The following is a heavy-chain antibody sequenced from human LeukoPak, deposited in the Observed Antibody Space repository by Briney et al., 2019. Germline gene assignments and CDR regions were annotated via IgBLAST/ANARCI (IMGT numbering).Heavy chain of an antibody. CDR1: GFTFSSYS. V-gene: IGHV3-48*04. J-gene: IGHJ4*02. Sequence: GGSLRLSCAASGFTFSSYSMNWVRQAPGKGLEWVSYISSSSSTIYYADSVKGRFTISRDNAKNSLYLQMNSLRAEDTAVYYCARDGRAELYGDTQFDYWGQGTLVTVSS. CDR3: ARDGRAELYGDTQFDY. D-gene: IGHD4-17*01. CDR2: ISSSSSTI.